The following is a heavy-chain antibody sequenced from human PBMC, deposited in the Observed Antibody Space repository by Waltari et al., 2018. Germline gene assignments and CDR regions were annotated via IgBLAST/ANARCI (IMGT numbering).Heavy chain of an antibody. J-gene: IGHJ4*02. D-gene: IGHD3-22*01. V-gene: IGHV1-18*01. CDR1: GYPFHNYG. CDR2: IRGYNGDT. CDR3: ARLYDNSYYNYASDY. Sequence: VQLVQSGAEVKKPGASVTVSCQASGYPFHNYGVAWVRQAPGQGREWMGWIRGYNGDTKFEQKCQDRLTMTTDTSTDTAYMELRSLRSDDTAVYYCARLYDNSYYNYASDYWGQGTLVTVSS.